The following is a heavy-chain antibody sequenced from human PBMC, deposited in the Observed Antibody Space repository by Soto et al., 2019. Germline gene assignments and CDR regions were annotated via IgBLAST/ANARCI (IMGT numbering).Heavy chain of an antibody. J-gene: IGHJ4*02. Sequence: QVQLQESGPALVEPSGTLSLTCTVSGGSITSSNWWSWVRQPPGKGLEWIGEIYHSGSTNYNPSLKSRVTISLDKSNKQFSLKLNSVTAADTAVYYCARGWGIAAAGSDYWGQGTLVTVSS. CDR1: GGSITSSNW. CDR2: IYHSGST. CDR3: ARGWGIAAAGSDY. V-gene: IGHV4-4*02. D-gene: IGHD6-13*01.